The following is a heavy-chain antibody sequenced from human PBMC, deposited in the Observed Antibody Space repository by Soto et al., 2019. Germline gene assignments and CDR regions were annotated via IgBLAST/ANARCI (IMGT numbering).Heavy chain of an antibody. CDR3: AREEERAYSYGPQPYFDY. Sequence: EVQLEESGGGLVQPGGSLRLSCAASGFNFSTYWMHWVRQAPGKGLVWVSRINSDGSSRTYTDSVKGRFTISRDNAKNTLYLHLNSLRADDTAVYYCAREEERAYSYGPQPYFDYWGQGNLVTVSS. V-gene: IGHV3-74*01. CDR1: GFNFSTYW. J-gene: IGHJ4*02. D-gene: IGHD5-18*01. CDR2: INSDGSSR.